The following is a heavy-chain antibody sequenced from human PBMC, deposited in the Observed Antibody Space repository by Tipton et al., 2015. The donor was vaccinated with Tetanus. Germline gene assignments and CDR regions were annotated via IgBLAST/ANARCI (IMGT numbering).Heavy chain of an antibody. CDR1: GGSISSYY. V-gene: IGHV4-34*09. D-gene: IGHD4-17*01. Sequence: TLSLTCTVSGGSISSYYWSWIRQPPGKGLEWIGEINHSGSTYYNPSLKSRVTISVDTSKNQFSLKLSSVTAADTAVYYCARDTYYGDPLGYFDLWGRGTLVTVSS. J-gene: IGHJ2*01. CDR3: ARDTYYGDPLGYFDL. CDR2: INHSGST.